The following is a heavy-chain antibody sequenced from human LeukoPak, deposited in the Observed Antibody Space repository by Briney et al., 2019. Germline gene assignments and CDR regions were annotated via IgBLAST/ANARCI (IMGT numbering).Heavy chain of an antibody. CDR3: ARPIVVVPLRAFDI. Sequence: SETLSLTCTVSGGSISSSSYYWGWIRQPPGKGLEWIGEINHSGSTNYNPSLKSRVTISLDTSKNQFSLKLSSVTAADTAVYYCARPIVVVPLRAFDIWGQGTMVTVSS. D-gene: IGHD2-21*01. CDR2: INHSGST. V-gene: IGHV4-39*07. J-gene: IGHJ3*02. CDR1: GGSISSSSYY.